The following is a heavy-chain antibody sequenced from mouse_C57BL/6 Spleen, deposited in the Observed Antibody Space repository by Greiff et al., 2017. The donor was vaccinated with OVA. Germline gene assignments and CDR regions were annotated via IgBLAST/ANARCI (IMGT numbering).Heavy chain of an antibody. CDR1: GYTFTSYW. J-gene: IGHJ1*03. CDR3: ARCYGSSHWDFDV. CDR2: IYPGSGST. Sequence: QVQLQQPGAELVKPGASVKMSCKASGYTFTSYWITWVKQRPGQGLEWIGDIYPGSGSTNYNEKFKSKATLTVDTSSSTAYMQLSSLTSEDSAVYDCARCYGSSHWDFDVWGTGTTVTVSS. D-gene: IGHD1-1*01. V-gene: IGHV1-55*01.